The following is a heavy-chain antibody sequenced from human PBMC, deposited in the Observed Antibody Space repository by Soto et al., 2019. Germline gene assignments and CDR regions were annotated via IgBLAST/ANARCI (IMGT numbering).Heavy chain of an antibody. CDR3: AKDRRSTSSHGLNWFDP. CDR1: GFTFSSYA. J-gene: IGHJ5*02. Sequence: EVQLLEPGGGLVQPGGSLRLSCAASGFTFSSYAMSWVRQAPGKGLEWVSAISGSGGSTYYADSVKGRFTISRDNSKNTLYLQMNSLRAEDTAVYYCAKDRRSTSSHGLNWFDPWGQGTLVTVSS. CDR2: ISGSGGST. D-gene: IGHD2-2*01. V-gene: IGHV3-23*01.